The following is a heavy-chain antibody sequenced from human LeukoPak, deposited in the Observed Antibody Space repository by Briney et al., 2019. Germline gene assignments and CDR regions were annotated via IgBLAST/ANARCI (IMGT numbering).Heavy chain of an antibody. D-gene: IGHD5-12*01. J-gene: IGHJ4*02. CDR1: GFTFSSYA. Sequence: GGSLRLSCAASGFTFSSYAMHWVRQAPGKGLEWVAVISYDGSNKYYADSVKGRFTISRDNSKNTLHLQMNNLRAGDTAVYYCAREFGHDRWYFDYWGQGALVTVSS. CDR2: ISYDGSNK. CDR3: AREFGHDRWYFDY. V-gene: IGHV3-30-3*01.